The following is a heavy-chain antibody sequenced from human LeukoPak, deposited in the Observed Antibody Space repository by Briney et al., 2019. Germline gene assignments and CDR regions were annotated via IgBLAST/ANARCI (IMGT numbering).Heavy chain of an antibody. CDR1: GGSISSYY. V-gene: IGHV4-4*07. D-gene: IGHD6-19*01. Sequence: SETLSLTCTVSGGSISSYYWSWIRQPAGKGLEWIGRIYTSGSTNYNPSLKSRVTMSVDTSKNQFSLKLSSVTAADTAVYYCARGPVEGSGWSYNWFDPWGQGTLVTVSS. J-gene: IGHJ5*02. CDR2: IYTSGST. CDR3: ARGPVEGSGWSYNWFDP.